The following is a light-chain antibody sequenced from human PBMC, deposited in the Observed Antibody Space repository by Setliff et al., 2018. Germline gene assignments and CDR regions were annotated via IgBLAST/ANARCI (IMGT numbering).Light chain of an antibody. CDR2: DVS. J-gene: IGLJ1*01. V-gene: IGLV2-14*03. CDR1: SSDVGCYNY. CDR3: SSYTSSSASYV. Sequence: SALTQPASVSWSPGQSITISCTGTSSDVGCYNYVSWYQQHPGKAPKLMIYDVSNRPSGVSNRFSGSKSGNTASLTISGLQAEDETDYYCSSYTSSSASYVFGTGTKVTVL.